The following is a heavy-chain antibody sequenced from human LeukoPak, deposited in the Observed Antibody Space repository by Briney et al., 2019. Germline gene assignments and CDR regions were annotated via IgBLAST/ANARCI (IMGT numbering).Heavy chain of an antibody. D-gene: IGHD3-22*01. Sequence: GASVKVSCRASGYTFTSYYMHWVRQAPGQGLGWMGIINPSGGSTSYAQKFQGRVTMTRDMSTSTVYMELSSLRSEDTAVYYCARDRVRQYDSSGYPYDAFDIWGQGTMVTVSS. CDR1: GYTFTSYY. CDR3: ARDRVRQYDSSGYPYDAFDI. J-gene: IGHJ3*02. V-gene: IGHV1-46*01. CDR2: INPSGGST.